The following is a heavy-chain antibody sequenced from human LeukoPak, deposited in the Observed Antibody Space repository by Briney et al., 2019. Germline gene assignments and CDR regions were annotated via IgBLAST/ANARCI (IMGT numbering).Heavy chain of an antibody. V-gene: IGHV3-74*01. CDR1: GFTFSSYW. D-gene: IGHD1-7*01. CDR2: IKSDGSSP. Sequence: GGSLRLSCAASGFTFSSYWMHWVRQAPGKGLVWVSRIKSDGSSPSYADSVKGRFTISRDNAKNTLYLQMNSLRAEDTAVYYCATELLEGYWGQGTLVTVSS. CDR3: ATELLEGY. J-gene: IGHJ4*02.